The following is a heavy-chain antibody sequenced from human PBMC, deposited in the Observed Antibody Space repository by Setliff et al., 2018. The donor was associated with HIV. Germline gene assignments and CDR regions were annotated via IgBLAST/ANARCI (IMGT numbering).Heavy chain of an antibody. CDR3: AKLTPFDY. J-gene: IGHJ4*02. V-gene: IGHV4-34*01. CDR1: GGSFSGYC. D-gene: IGHD7-27*01. Sequence: SETLSLTCAAYGGSFSGYCWSWIRQPPGKGLEWIGEINHSGRTKYNPSLKSRVTTSVDTSKNQFSLRLSSVTAADTAVYYCAKLTPFDYWGQGTLVTVS. CDR2: INHSGRT.